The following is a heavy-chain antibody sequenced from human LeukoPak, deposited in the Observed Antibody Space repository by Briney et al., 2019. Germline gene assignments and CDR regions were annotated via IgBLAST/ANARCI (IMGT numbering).Heavy chain of an antibody. D-gene: IGHD4-17*01. Sequence: GGSLRLSCAAAGFTFSSYEMNWVRQAPGEGLEWVSYISSSGSTIYYADSVKGRFTISRDNAKHSLYLQVNSLRAEDTAVYYCARGRLRHFDYWGQGTLVTVSS. CDR1: GFTFSSYE. V-gene: IGHV3-48*03. J-gene: IGHJ4*02. CDR3: ARGRLRHFDY. CDR2: ISSSGSTI.